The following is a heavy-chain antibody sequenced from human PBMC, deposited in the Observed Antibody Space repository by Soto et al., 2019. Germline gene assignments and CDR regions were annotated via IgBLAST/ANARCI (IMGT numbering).Heavy chain of an antibody. J-gene: IGHJ4*02. CDR1: GFTFSSYD. D-gene: IGHD2-21*01. V-gene: IGHV3-13*04. CDR3: ARGATGFGVVNANPFDY. Sequence: EVQLVESGGGLVQPGGSLRLSCAASGFTFSSYDMHWVRQATGKGLEWVSAIGTAGDTYYPGSVKGRFTISRENAKNSLYLQMERPRAGDTAVYYCARGATGFGVVNANPFDYWGQGTLVTVSS. CDR2: IGTAGDT.